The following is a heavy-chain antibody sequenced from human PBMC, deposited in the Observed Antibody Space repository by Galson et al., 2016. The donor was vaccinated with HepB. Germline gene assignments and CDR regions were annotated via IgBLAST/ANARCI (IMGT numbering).Heavy chain of an antibody. J-gene: IGHJ4*02. D-gene: IGHD3-9*01. CDR1: GYTFANYG. CDR3: ARDRVGGFDWLLSPYED. CDR2: SNGHNGNT. V-gene: IGHV1-18*01. Sequence: SVKVSCKASGYTFANYGITWVRQAPGQGLEWMGWSNGHNGNTMYAQHFQDRVTLTTDASTSTAYMEVRSLKSDDTAVYYCARDRVGGFDWLLSPYEDWGQGTLVTVSS.